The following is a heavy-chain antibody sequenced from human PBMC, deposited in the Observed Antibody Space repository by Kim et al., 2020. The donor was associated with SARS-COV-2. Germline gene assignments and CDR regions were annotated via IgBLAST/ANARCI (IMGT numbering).Heavy chain of an antibody. CDR3: ATTYVLAVGTKFGAFNV. V-gene: IGHV4-31*02. J-gene: IGHJ3*01. D-gene: IGHD3-16*01. CDR1: GCSITSAGYY. Sequence: SETLSLTCSVSGCSITSAGYYWSWNRQRPGMGSAWIASMYPSGTTYYNPSPRSRVAIFVDASKKQLSLSLSSLTAADTAAHYRATTYVLAVGTKFGAFNV. CDR2: MYPSGTT.